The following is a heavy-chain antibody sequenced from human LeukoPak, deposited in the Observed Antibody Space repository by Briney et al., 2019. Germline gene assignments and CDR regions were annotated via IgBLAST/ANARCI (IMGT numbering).Heavy chain of an antibody. D-gene: IGHD6-13*01. V-gene: IGHV4-4*09. J-gene: IGHJ3*02. CDR1: GGSISSYY. CDR3: ARLGGSSWYFDAFDT. CDR2: IYTSGST. Sequence: SETLSLTCTVSGGSISSYYWSWIRQPPGKGLEWIGYIYTSGSTNYNPSLKSRVTISVDTSKNQFSLKLSSVTAADTAVYYCARLGGSSWYFDAFDTWGQGTMVTVSS.